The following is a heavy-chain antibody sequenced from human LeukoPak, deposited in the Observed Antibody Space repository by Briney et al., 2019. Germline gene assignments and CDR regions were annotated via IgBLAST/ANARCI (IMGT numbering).Heavy chain of an antibody. CDR1: GFTFDDYA. D-gene: IGHD3-16*01. CDR2: ISGDGGRT. J-gene: IGHJ4*02. V-gene: IGHV3-43*02. Sequence: GGSLRLSCAASGFTFDDYAMHWVRQAPGKGLEWVSLISGDGGRTYYADSVKGRFTISRDNSKNSLFLQMNSLRTEDTALYYCANLRVWGSCGLTRPFDNWGQGTLVTVSS. CDR3: ANLRVWGSCGLTRPFDN.